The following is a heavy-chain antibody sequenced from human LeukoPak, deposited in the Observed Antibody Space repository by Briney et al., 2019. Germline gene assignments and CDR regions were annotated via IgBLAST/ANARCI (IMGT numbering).Heavy chain of an antibody. CDR3: ARVRWGRGNGDYYFDY. CDR1: GYSISSGYY. Sequence: PSETLSLTCTVSGYSISSGYYWGWIRQPPGKGLEWIGSIYHSGSTYYNPSLKSRVTISVDTSKNQFSLKLSSVTAADTAVYYCARVRWGRGNGDYYFDYWGQGTLVTVSS. D-gene: IGHD4-17*01. V-gene: IGHV4-38-2*02. J-gene: IGHJ4*02. CDR2: IYHSGST.